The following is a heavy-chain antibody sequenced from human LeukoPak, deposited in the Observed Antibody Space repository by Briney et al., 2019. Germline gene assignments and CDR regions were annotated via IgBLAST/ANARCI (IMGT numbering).Heavy chain of an antibody. D-gene: IGHD3-22*01. CDR1: GGSISSYY. CDR3: ARVVYDSSGYYLDY. Sequence: SETLSLTCTVSGGSISSYYWSWIRQPPGKGLEWIGYIYYSGSTNYNPSLKSRVTISVDTSKNQFSLKLSSVTAADTAVYYCARVVYDSSGYYLDYWGQGTLVTVSS. V-gene: IGHV4-59*01. CDR2: IYYSGST. J-gene: IGHJ4*02.